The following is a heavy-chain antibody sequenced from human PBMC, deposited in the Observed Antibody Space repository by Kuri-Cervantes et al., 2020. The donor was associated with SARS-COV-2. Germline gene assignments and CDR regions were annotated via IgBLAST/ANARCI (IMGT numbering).Heavy chain of an antibody. Sequence: GESLKISCAASGFTFSGFTMNWVRQAPGKGLEWVSSISLSGTYIYYADSVKGRFTVSRDNAKDSLYLQMNSLGGEDTAVYYCAKDHSSTWLHFAYGADVWGQGTTVTVSS. CDR3: AKDHSSTWLHFAYGADV. V-gene: IGHV3-21*01. J-gene: IGHJ6*02. CDR2: ISLSGTYI. D-gene: IGHD6-13*01. CDR1: GFTFSGFT.